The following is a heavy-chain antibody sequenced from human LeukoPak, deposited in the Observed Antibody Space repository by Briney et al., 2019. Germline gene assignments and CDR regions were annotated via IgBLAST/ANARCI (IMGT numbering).Heavy chain of an antibody. J-gene: IGHJ4*02. CDR2: ISASGATT. D-gene: IGHD3-22*01. V-gene: IGHV3-23*01. CDR3: AKQRSSYYDSSDY. CDR1: GFPFSNYA. Sequence: GSLRLSCAASGFPFSNYAMSWVRQAPGKGLEWVSVISASGATTYNGDSVKGRFTISRDNSDNTLYLQWNSLRADDTAVYYCAKQRSSYYDSSDYWGQGTLVTVSS.